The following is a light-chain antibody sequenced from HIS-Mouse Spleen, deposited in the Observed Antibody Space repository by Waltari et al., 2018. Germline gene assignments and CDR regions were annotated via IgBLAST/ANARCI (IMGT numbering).Light chain of an antibody. Sequence: SYVLTQPPSVSVAPGQTARITGGGNNIGSKNVHWYQQRPGQAPVLVVYDDSDRPSGIPERFSGSNSGNTATLTISRVEAGDEADYYCQVWDSSSDLSWVFGGGTKLTVL. CDR3: QVWDSSSDLSWV. CDR1: NIGSKN. CDR2: DDS. V-gene: IGLV3-21*02. J-gene: IGLJ3*02.